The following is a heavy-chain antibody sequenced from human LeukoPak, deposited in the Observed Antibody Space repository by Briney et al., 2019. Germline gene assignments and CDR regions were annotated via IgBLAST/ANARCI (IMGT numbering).Heavy chain of an antibody. Sequence: SETLSLTCTVSGGSISSGGYYWGWIRQHPGKGLEWIGCIYFSGSTYYNPSLKSRVTISVDTSKNQFSLQLSSVTAADTAVYYCARDYYGGNPGYYFDHWGQGTLVTVSS. J-gene: IGHJ4*02. CDR2: IYFSGST. D-gene: IGHD4-23*01. CDR3: ARDYYGGNPGYYFDH. CDR1: GGSISSGGYY. V-gene: IGHV4-31*03.